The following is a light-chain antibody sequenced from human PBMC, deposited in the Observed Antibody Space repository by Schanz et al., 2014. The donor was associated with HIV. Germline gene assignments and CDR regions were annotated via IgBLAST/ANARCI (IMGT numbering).Light chain of an antibody. CDR2: RNN. Sequence: QSVLTQPPSASGTPGQRVTISCSGSSSNIGSNYVYWYQQLPGTAPKLLIYRNNQRPSGVPDRFSGSKSGTLASLAISGLRSDDEADYYCAAWDDSLSGYVFGTGTKLTVL. CDR1: SSNIGSNY. J-gene: IGLJ1*01. CDR3: AAWDDSLSGYV. V-gene: IGLV1-47*01.